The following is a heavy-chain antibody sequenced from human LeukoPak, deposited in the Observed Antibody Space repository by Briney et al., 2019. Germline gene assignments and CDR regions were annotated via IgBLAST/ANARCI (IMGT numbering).Heavy chain of an antibody. V-gene: IGHV3-23*01. CDR3: AKDVQWLVRYYFDY. D-gene: IGHD6-19*01. CDR1: GLTFSNYA. J-gene: IGHJ4*02. Sequence: PGGSLRLSCAASGLTFSNYAMSWVRQAPGKGLEWVSGISDSGGSTYYADSVKGRFTISRDNSKNTLYLQMNSLRAEDTAVYYCAKDVQWLVRYYFDYWGQGTLVTVSS. CDR2: ISDSGGST.